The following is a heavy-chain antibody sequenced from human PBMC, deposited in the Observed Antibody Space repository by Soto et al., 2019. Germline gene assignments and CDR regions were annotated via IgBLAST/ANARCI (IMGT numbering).Heavy chain of an antibody. Sequence: QVQLVQSGAEVKKPGSSVKVACKASGGTFSSYAISWVRQAPGQGLEWMGGIIPIFGTANYAQKFQGRVTITADESTSTAYMELSSLRSEDTAVYYCARGNSGYYYGLGDFDYWGQGTLVTVSS. D-gene: IGHD3-22*01. CDR2: IIPIFGTA. CDR3: ARGNSGYYYGLGDFDY. J-gene: IGHJ4*02. CDR1: GGTFSSYA. V-gene: IGHV1-69*01.